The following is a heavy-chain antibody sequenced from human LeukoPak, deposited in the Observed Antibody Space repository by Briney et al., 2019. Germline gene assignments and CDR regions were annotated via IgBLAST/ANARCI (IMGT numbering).Heavy chain of an antibody. CDR2: IGIAGNT. CDR3: AREGSLSSSDAFDI. D-gene: IGHD6-6*01. V-gene: IGHV3-13*01. CDR1: GFTFSNYE. J-gene: IGHJ3*02. Sequence: QPGGSLRLSCAASGFTFSNYEMHWVRLVLGKGLEWVSAIGIAGNTFYAGSVKGRFTISRENAKNSFHLQMNSLGAGDTAVYYCAREGSLSSSDAFDIWGQGTMVTASS.